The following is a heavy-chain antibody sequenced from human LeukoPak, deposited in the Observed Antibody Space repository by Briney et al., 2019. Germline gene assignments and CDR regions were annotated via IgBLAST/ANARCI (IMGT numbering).Heavy chain of an antibody. D-gene: IGHD5-12*01. J-gene: IGHJ4*02. CDR2: ISGSGGST. CDR1: GFTFSSYA. CDR3: AKGVGYSGYDRYDY. Sequence: PGGSMRLSCAASGFTFSSYAMSWVRQAPGKGLEWVSAISGSGGSTYYADSVKGRFTISRDNSKNTLYLQMNSLRAEDTAVYYCAKGVGYSGYDRYDYWGQGTLVTVSS. V-gene: IGHV3-23*01.